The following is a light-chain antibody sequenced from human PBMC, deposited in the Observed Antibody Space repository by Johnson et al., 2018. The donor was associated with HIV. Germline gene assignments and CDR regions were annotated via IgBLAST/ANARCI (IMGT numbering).Light chain of an antibody. Sequence: QSVLTQPPSVSAAPGQKVTISCSGSSSNIGNNYVSWYQHLPGTAPKLLISENNKRHSGIPARFSGSKSGTSATLGITGLQTGDEADYYCGTLDSLSAHDVFGPGTKLTVL. J-gene: IGLJ1*01. CDR3: GTLDSLSAHDV. V-gene: IGLV1-51*02. CDR1: SSNIGNNY. CDR2: ENN.